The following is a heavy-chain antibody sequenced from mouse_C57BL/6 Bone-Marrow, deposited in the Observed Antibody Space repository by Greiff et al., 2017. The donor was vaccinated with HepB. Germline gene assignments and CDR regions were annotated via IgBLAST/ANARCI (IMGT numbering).Heavy chain of an antibody. CDR3: ARGIYYYGSSYWYFDV. CDR2: IYPGDGDT. CDR1: GYAFSSYW. Sequence: VQLKESGAELVKPGASVKISCKASGYAFSSYWMNWVKQRPGKGLEWIGQIYPGDGDTNYNGKFKGKATLTADKSSSTAYMQLSSLTSEDSAVYFCARGIYYYGSSYWYFDVWGTGTTVTVSS. D-gene: IGHD1-1*01. V-gene: IGHV1-80*01. J-gene: IGHJ1*03.